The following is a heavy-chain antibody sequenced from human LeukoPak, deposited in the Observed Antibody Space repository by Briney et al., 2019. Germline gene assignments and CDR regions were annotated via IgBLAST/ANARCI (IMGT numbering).Heavy chain of an antibody. D-gene: IGHD2-2*01. CDR2: INQGGTEK. Sequence: PGGSLRLSCAASGFTFTTFWMNWVRQAPGKGLERVASINQGGTEKYYVDSVKGRFTISRDNAKNSLYLQMYSLKAEDTAVYYCARDGPPAGLYFDNWGQGTLVTVSS. V-gene: IGHV3-7*01. J-gene: IGHJ4*02. CDR1: GFTFTTFW. CDR3: ARDGPPAGLYFDN.